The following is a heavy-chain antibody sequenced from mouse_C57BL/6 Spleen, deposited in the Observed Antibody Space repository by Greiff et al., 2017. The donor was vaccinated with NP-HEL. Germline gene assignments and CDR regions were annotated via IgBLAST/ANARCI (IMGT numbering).Heavy chain of an antibody. D-gene: IGHD2-1*01. CDR3: ARASYGNWFAY. CDR1: GYTFTDYN. Sequence: VEESGASVKIPCKASGYTFTDYNMDWVKQSHGKSLEWIGDINPNNGGTIYNQKFKGKATLTVDKSSSTAYMELRSLTSEDTAVYYCARASYGNWFAYWGQGTLVTVSA. V-gene: IGHV1-18*01. CDR2: INPNNGGT. J-gene: IGHJ3*01.